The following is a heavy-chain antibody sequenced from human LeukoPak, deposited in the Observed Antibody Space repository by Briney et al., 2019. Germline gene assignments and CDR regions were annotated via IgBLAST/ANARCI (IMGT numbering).Heavy chain of an antibody. CDR1: GFTFSSYS. CDR2: ISSSSSYI. V-gene: IGHV3-21*01. CDR3: ARESHGDYLNY. D-gene: IGHD4-17*01. Sequence: PGGSLRLSCAASGFTFSSYSMNWVRQAPGKGLEWVSSISSSSSYIYYADSVKGRFTISRDNAKNSLDLQMNSLRAEDTSVYYCARESHGDYLNYWGQGTLVTVSS. J-gene: IGHJ4*02.